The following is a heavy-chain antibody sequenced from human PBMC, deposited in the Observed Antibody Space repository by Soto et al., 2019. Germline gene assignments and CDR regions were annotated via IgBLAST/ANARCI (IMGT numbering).Heavy chain of an antibody. CDR3: ARDRNYYDSSGYSLYYFDS. J-gene: IGHJ4*02. D-gene: IGHD3-22*01. Sequence: PSETLSLTCTVSGGSISSYYWSWIRQPAGKGLEWIGRIYTSGSTNYNPSLKSRVTMSVDTSKNQFSLKLSSVTAADTAVYYCARDRNYYDSSGYSLYYFDSWGQGTPVTVSS. CDR1: GGSISSYY. V-gene: IGHV4-4*07. CDR2: IYTSGST.